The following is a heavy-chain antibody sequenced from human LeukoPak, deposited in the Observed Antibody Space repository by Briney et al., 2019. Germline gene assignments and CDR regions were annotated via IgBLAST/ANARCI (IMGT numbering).Heavy chain of an antibody. CDR3: ARDGSRYYYWDD. D-gene: IGHD2-15*01. CDR1: GGSISSSGYY. V-gene: IGHV4-39*07. Sequence: SETLSLTCNVSGGSISSSGYYWGWIRQSPGKGLEWIGSMYYSGNTYYSPSLKSRVTISVDTSNHQFSLRLTSVTAADTAVYYCARDGSRYYYWDDWGQGALVTVSS. J-gene: IGHJ4*02. CDR2: MYYSGNT.